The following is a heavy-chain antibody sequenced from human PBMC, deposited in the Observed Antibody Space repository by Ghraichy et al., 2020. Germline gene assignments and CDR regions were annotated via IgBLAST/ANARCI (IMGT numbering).Heavy chain of an antibody. J-gene: IGHJ6*02. CDR1: GFTFSSYG. Sequence: GESLNISCAASGFTFSSYGMHWVRQAPGKGLEWVAVIWYDGSNKYYADSVKGRFTISRDNSKNTLYLQMNSLRAEDTAVYYCARDPDYTGSYGMDVWGQGTTVTVSS. D-gene: IGHD4-11*01. CDR2: IWYDGSNK. CDR3: ARDPDYTGSYGMDV. V-gene: IGHV3-33*01.